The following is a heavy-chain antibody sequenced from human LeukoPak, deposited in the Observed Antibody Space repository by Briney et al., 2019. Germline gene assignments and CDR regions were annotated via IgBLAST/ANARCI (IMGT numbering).Heavy chain of an antibody. D-gene: IGHD2-15*01. CDR3: ARERNYCSGGSCYSGGFDP. Sequence: SETLSLTCTVSGGSISSYYWSWIRQPPGKGLEWIGYIYYSGSTNYNPSLKGRVTISVDTSKNQFSLKLSSVTAADTAVYYCARERNYCSGGSCYSGGFDPWGQGTLVTVSS. CDR2: IYYSGST. CDR1: GGSISSYY. V-gene: IGHV4-59*01. J-gene: IGHJ5*02.